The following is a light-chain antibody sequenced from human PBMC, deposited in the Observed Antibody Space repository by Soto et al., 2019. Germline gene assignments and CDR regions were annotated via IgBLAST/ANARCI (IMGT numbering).Light chain of an antibody. Sequence: QSALTQPPSASGSPGQSVAISCTGTSSDVGAYNYVAWYQQHPDKVPKLMIYEVSKRPSGVPDRFSGSKSGNTASLTVSGLQADDEADYYCSSYAGSDVYGFGTGTTVTVL. CDR1: SSDVGAYNY. J-gene: IGLJ1*01. CDR2: EVS. V-gene: IGLV2-8*01. CDR3: SSYAGSDVYG.